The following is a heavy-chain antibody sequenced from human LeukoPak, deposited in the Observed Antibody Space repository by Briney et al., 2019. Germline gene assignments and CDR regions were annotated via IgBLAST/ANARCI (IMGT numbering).Heavy chain of an antibody. D-gene: IGHD5-18*01. CDR1: GYTFTSYG. J-gene: IGHJ6*03. CDR3: ARVGGYSYGLERYYYYMDV. CDR2: ISAYNGNT. Sequence: GASVKVSCKASGYTFTSYGISWVRHAPGQGLEWMGWISAYNGNTNYAQKLQGRVTMTTDTSTSTAYMELRSLRSDDTAVYYCARVGGYSYGLERYYYYMDVWGKGTTVTVSS. V-gene: IGHV1-18*01.